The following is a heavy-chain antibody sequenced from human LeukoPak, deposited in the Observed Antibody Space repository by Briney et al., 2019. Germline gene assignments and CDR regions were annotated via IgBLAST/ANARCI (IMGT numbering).Heavy chain of an antibody. D-gene: IGHD2-2*01. CDR2: IYPGDSDT. CDR3: AMTTQYQLLSFDY. CDR1: GYSFTSYW. J-gene: IGHJ4*02. V-gene: IGHV5-51*01. Sequence: GESLKISCKGSGYSFTSYWIGWVRQMPGKGLEWMGIIYPGDSDTRYSPSFHGQVTISADKSISTAYLQWSSLKASDTAMYYCAMTTQYQLLSFDYWGQGTLVTVSS.